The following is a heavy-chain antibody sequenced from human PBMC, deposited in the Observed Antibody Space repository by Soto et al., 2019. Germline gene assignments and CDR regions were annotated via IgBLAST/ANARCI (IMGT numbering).Heavy chain of an antibody. J-gene: IGHJ4*02. V-gene: IGHV4-59*01. Sequence: QVQLQESGPGLVKPSETLSLTCTVSGGSISSYYWSWIRQPPGKGLEWIGYIYYSGSNNYNPSLRSRVTISVDKSKNQFSLKLSSVTAADTAVYYCARYDGSYWGQGTLVTVSS. CDR3: ARYDGSY. D-gene: IGHD3-16*01. CDR2: IYYSGSN. CDR1: GGSISSYY.